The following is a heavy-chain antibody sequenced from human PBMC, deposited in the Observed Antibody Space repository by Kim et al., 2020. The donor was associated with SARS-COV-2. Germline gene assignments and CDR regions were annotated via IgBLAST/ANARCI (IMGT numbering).Heavy chain of an antibody. CDR1: GFTFSSYG. V-gene: IGHV3-30*18. D-gene: IGHD3-22*01. J-gene: IGHJ4*02. Sequence: GGSLRLSCAASGFTFSSYGMHWVRQAPGKGLEWVAVISYDGSNKYYADSVKGRFTISRDNSKNTLFLQMNSLRAEDTAVYYCAKDWYYYDSSGPQFDYWGQGTLVTVSS. CDR2: ISYDGSNK. CDR3: AKDWYYYDSSGPQFDY.